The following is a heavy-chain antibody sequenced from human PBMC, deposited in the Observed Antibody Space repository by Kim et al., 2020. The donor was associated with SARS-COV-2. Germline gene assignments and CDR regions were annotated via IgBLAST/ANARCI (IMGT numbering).Heavy chain of an antibody. CDR1: GGSISRSSFY. J-gene: IGHJ5*02. CDR2: IYYSGST. Sequence: SETLSLTCNVSGGSISRSSFYWGWIRQPPGKGLEWIGSIYYSGSTYYNPSLKSRVTISVDTSKNQFSLKLSSVTAADTAVYYCARDPRDIVVVPAAITNWFDPWGQGTRVTVSS. D-gene: IGHD2-2*01. V-gene: IGHV4-39*07. CDR3: ARDPRDIVVVPAAITNWFDP.